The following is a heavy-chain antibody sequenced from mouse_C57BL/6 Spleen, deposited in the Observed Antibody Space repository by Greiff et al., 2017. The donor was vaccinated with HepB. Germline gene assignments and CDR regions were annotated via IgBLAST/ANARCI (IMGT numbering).Heavy chain of an antibody. CDR1: GYTFTSYW. J-gene: IGHJ4*01. CDR2: INPSNGGT. V-gene: IGHV1-53*01. D-gene: IGHD2-2*01. Sequence: QVQLQQSGTELVKPGASVKLSCKASGYTFTSYWMHWVKQRPGQGLEWIGNINPSNGGTNYNEKFKSKATLTVDKSSSTAYMQLSSLTSEDSAVYYCARYRIYYGYDVYAMDYWGQGTSVTVSS. CDR3: ARYRIYYGYDVYAMDY.